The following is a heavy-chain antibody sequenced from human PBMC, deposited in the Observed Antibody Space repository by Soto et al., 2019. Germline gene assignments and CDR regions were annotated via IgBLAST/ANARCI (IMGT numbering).Heavy chain of an antibody. CDR3: AKDAFSDYDSAY. Sequence: EAQLLESGGGLVQPGGSLRLSCVVSGFTFSAYAMSWVRQTPGRGLEWVAAISGRGERTYYADSGKGRFTISRDNSKDTLYLQMDSLRVEDTAVYYCAKDAFSDYDSAYWGQGTLVSVSS. D-gene: IGHD5-12*01. J-gene: IGHJ4*02. V-gene: IGHV3-23*01. CDR1: GFTFSAYA. CDR2: ISGRGERT.